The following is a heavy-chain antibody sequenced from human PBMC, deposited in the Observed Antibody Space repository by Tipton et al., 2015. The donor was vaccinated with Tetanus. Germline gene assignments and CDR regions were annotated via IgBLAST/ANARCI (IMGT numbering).Heavy chain of an antibody. Sequence: TLSLTCTVSGGLITTGGYSWGWIRQPPGQGLEWLGYIYQTDSTYYNPSVRSRLTLSLQRSKNQDSLKLSSVTAADTAVYYCVRGRGLCEYSFGFEYWGQGALVIVTS. CDR2: IYQTDST. J-gene: IGHJ4*02. D-gene: IGHD5-12*01. CDR3: VRGRGLCEYSFGFEY. CDR1: GGLITTGGYS. V-gene: IGHV4-30-2*01.